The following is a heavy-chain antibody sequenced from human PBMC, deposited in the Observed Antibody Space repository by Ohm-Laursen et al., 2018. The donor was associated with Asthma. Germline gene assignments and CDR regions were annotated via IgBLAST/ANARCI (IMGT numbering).Heavy chain of an antibody. CDR3: ARDVMEWYLPAFDF. J-gene: IGHJ4*02. Sequence: SLRLSCAAAGYTFSRYSIHWVRQIPGKGLEWVAVGGSYYDGGLKYYADSVNGRFTVSRDDSKNTLYLQMNSLRPDDTAAYYCARDVMEWYLPAFDFWGQGTLVTVSS. CDR1: GYTFSRYS. V-gene: IGHV3-30*03. D-gene: IGHD3-3*01. CDR2: GGSYYDGGLK.